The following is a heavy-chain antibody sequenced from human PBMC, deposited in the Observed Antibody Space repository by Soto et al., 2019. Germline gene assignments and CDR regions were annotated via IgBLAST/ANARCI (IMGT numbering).Heavy chain of an antibody. CDR3: ERRWDEQTFDY. CDR2: IWYDGSNK. J-gene: IGHJ4*02. V-gene: IGHV3-33*01. D-gene: IGHD1-26*01. Sequence: QVQLVESGGGVVQPGRSLRLSCAASGFTFSSYGMHWVRQAPGKGLEWVAVIWYDGSNKYYADSVKGLFTISRDNSKNTLYLQMNSLRAEDTAVYYCERRWDEQTFDYWVQGTLVTVSS. CDR1: GFTFSSYG.